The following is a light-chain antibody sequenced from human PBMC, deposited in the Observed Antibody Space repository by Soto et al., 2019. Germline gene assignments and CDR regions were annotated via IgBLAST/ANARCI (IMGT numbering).Light chain of an antibody. CDR2: GAS. CDR3: QQYYNWPPIT. Sequence: DIVLTQSPGTLSLSPGERATLSCRASQNISSSYLAWYQQKPGQAPRLLIYGASSRATGVPARFSGSGSGTEFTLTISSLQSEDFAVYYCQQYYNWPPITFGQGTRLEIK. V-gene: IGKV3-20*01. J-gene: IGKJ5*01. CDR1: QNISSSY.